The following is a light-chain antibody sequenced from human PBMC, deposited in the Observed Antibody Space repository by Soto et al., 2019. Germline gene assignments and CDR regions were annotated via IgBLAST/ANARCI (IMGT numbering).Light chain of an antibody. V-gene: IGKV4-1*01. J-gene: IGKJ1*01. CDR2: WAY. CDR1: QSILYSPNNKNY. Sequence: DIVMTQSPDSLAVSLGERATINCKSSQSILYSPNNKNYLAWYQQKPGQPHKLLIYWAYTRESGVHDRFSGSGSGTEFTLTIKSLQAEDVAVYYCNHYYSTPWTFGQGTKVDNK. CDR3: NHYYSTPWT.